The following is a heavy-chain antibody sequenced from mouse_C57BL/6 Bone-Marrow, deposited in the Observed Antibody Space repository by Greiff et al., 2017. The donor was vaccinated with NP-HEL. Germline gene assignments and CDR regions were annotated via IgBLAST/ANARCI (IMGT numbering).Heavy chain of an antibody. D-gene: IGHD1-1*01. CDR3: ARSGTTVVPDY. CDR2: IHPNSGST. V-gene: IGHV1-64*01. CDR1: GYTFTSYW. J-gene: IGHJ2*01. Sequence: QVQLQQLGAELVKPGASVKLSCKASGYTFTSYWMHWVKQRPGQGLEWIGMIHPNSGSTNYNEKFKSKATLTVDKSSSTAYMQLSSLTSEDSAVYYCARSGTTVVPDYWGQGTTLTVSS.